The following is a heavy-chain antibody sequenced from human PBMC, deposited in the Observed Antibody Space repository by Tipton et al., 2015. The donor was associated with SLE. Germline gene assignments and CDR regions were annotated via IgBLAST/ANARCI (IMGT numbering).Heavy chain of an antibody. CDR1: GFAFRTFT. CDR2: ITTHGDRT. J-gene: IGHJ4*02. CDR3: ATLGPYDDDGSPDY. V-gene: IGHV3-64*02. Sequence: SPRLSCAASGFAFRTFTMHWVRQAPGKGLEYLSTITTHGDRTYYADSVKGRFTISRDNSKNTLYLQMGSLRPDDMGVYYCATLGPYDDDGSPDYWGQGTLVTVSS. D-gene: IGHD4-17*01.